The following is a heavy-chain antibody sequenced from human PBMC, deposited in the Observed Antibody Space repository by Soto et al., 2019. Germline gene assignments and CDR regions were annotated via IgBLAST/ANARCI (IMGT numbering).Heavy chain of an antibody. CDR1: GFTFRGSI. D-gene: IGHD3-9*01. CDR3: TRQSYFDILTGHYHYYGMDG. V-gene: IGHV3-73*01. CDR2: IRSKANTYAT. Sequence: SGGSLRLSCAASGFTFRGSIIHWVRQASGKGLEWVGHIRSKANTYATSYAASAKGRFTISRDDSKNTATLQMNSLKTEDTAVYYCTRQSYFDILTGHYHYYGMDGWGQGITVTVSS. J-gene: IGHJ6*02.